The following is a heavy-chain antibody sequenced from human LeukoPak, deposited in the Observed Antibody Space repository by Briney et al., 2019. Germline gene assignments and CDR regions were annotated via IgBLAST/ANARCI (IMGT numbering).Heavy chain of an antibody. V-gene: IGHV1-69*05. CDR1: GGTFSSYA. Sequence: ASVKVSCKASGGTFSSYAISWVRQAPGQGLEWMGRIIPIFGTANYAQKFQGRVTNTTDESTSTAYMELSSLRSEDTAVYYCARGAVSSGSYYGSFDYWGQGTLVTVSS. CDR2: IIPIFGTA. CDR3: ARGAVSSGSYYGSFDY. J-gene: IGHJ4*02. D-gene: IGHD1-26*01.